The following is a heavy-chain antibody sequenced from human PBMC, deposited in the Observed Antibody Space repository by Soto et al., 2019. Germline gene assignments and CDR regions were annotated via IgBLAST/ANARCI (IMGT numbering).Heavy chain of an antibody. V-gene: IGHV3-48*02. Sequence: GGSLRLSCAASGFTFSSYSLNWVRQAPGKGLEWISYVNAAANDIYYTDSVRGRFTISRDNAKNSLYLQMNSLRDDDTAVYYCVRDRMWEQWLGPHDAFEIWGQGTMVTVSS. CDR3: VRDRMWEQWLGPHDAFEI. J-gene: IGHJ3*02. CDR1: GFTFSSYS. D-gene: IGHD6-19*01. CDR2: VNAAANDI.